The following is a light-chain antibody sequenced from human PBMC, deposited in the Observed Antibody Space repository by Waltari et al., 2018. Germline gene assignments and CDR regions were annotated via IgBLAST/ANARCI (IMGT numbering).Light chain of an antibody. CDR2: GAS. J-gene: IGKJ1*01. CDR1: PSVSSSY. V-gene: IGKV3-20*01. Sequence: EIVLTQSPGTLSLSPGERATLSCRASPSVSSSYFAWYQQKPGQAPRLLIYGASSRATGIPDRFSGSGSGTDFTLTISRLEPEDFAVYYCQQYGSSPPWTFGQGTKVEIK. CDR3: QQYGSSPPWT.